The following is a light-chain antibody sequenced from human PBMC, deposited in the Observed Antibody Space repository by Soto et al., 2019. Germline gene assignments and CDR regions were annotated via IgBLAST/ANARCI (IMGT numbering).Light chain of an antibody. CDR1: QSISSY. J-gene: IGKJ1*01. Sequence: DIQMTQSPSSLSASVVDRGTITGRASQSISSYLNWYQQKPGKAPKLLIYAASSLQSGVPSRFSGSGSGTDFTLTISSLQPEDFATYYCQQSYSTPWTFGQGTKVDIK. V-gene: IGKV1-39*01. CDR3: QQSYSTPWT. CDR2: AAS.